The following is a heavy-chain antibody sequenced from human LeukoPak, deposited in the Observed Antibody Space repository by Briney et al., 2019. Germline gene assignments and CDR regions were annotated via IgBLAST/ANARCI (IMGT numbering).Heavy chain of an antibody. CDR2: ISGSGGST. CDR3: AKDFSFFGVWPGVITYFDY. V-gene: IGHV3-23*01. J-gene: IGHJ4*02. CDR1: RFTFTSYA. Sequence: AGGSLRLSCAASRFTFTSYAMSWVRQAPGKGLEWVSAISGSGGSTYYSDSVKGRFTISRDNSKNTLYLQMNSLKAEDTAVYYCAKDFSFFGVWPGVITYFDYWGQGTLVTVSS. D-gene: IGHD3-22*01.